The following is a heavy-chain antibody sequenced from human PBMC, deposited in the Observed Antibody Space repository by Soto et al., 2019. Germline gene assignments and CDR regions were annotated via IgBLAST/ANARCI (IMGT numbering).Heavy chain of an antibody. V-gene: IGHV3-33*01. CDR1: GCTFSSYG. Sequence: QVQLVESGGGVVQPGRSLRLSCAASGCTFSSYGMHWVRQAPGKGLEWVAVIWYDGSNKYYADSVKGRFTISRDNSKNTLYLQMNSLRAEDTAVYYCARMTAAVDYWGQGTLVTVSS. CDR2: IWYDGSNK. J-gene: IGHJ4*02. CDR3: ARMTAAVDY.